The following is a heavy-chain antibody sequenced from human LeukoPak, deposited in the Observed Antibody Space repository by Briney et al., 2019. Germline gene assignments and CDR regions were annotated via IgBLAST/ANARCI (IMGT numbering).Heavy chain of an antibody. CDR1: GGTFSSYA. CDR3: ARALYQLPNIRYFDY. Sequence: SVKVSCEASGGTFSSYAISWVRQAPGQGLEWMGGIIPIFGTANYAQKFQGRVTITADESTSTAYMEPSSLRSEDTAVYYCARALYQLPNIRYFDYWGQGTLVTVSS. V-gene: IGHV1-69*13. CDR2: IIPIFGTA. D-gene: IGHD2-2*01. J-gene: IGHJ4*02.